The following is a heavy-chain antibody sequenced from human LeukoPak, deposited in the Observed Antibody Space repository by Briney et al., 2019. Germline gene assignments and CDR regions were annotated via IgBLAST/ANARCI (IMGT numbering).Heavy chain of an antibody. J-gene: IGHJ6*04. CDR3: ARDHGSGSYQPYYYGMDV. Sequence: SETLSLTCTVSGGSISSGGYYWSWIRKHPGKGLEWIGYIYYSGSTYYNPSLKSRVTISVDTSKNQFSLKLSSVTAADTAVYYCARDHGSGSYQPYYYGMDVWGKGTTVTVSS. CDR2: IYYSGST. CDR1: GGSISSGGYY. V-gene: IGHV4-31*03. D-gene: IGHD3-10*01.